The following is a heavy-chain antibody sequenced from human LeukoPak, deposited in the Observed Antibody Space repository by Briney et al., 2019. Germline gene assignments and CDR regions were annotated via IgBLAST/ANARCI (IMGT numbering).Heavy chain of an antibody. V-gene: IGHV1-2*02. CDR3: ASWSDCSSTSCYFRSTWFDP. CDR2: INPNSGGT. Sequence: ASVKVSCKASGYTSTGYYMHWLRQAPGQGLEWMGWINPNSGGTNYAQKFQGRVTMTRDTSISTAYMELSRLRSDDTAVYYCASWSDCSSTSCYFRSTWFDPWGQGTLVTVSS. J-gene: IGHJ5*02. D-gene: IGHD2-2*01. CDR1: GYTSTGYY.